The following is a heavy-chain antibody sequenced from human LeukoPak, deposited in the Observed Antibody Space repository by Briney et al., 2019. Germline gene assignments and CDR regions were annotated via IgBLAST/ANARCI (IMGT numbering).Heavy chain of an antibody. J-gene: IGHJ3*02. CDR1: GFMFSSNG. V-gene: IGHV3-30*18. CDR3: AKDDCSGGSCYLAPGDAFDI. CDR2: ISYDGSNK. Sequence: GGSLRLSCAISGFMFSSNGMNWVRQAPGKGLEWVAVISYDGSNKYYADSVKGRFTISRDNSKSTVYLQMNSLRAEDTAVYYCAKDDCSGGSCYLAPGDAFDIWGQGTMVTVSS. D-gene: IGHD2-15*01.